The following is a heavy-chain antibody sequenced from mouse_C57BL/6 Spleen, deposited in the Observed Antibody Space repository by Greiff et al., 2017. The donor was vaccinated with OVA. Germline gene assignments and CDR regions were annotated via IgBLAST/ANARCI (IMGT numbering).Heavy chain of an antibody. J-gene: IGHJ3*01. CDR1: GYTFTSYW. V-gene: IGHV1-52*01. CDR2: IDPSDSDT. Sequence: QVQLQQPGAELVRPGSSVKLSCKASGYTFTSYWMHWVKQRPIQGLEWIGNIDPSDSDTHYNQKFKDKATLTVDKSSSTAYMQLSSLTSEDSAVDYCARSYGYDGGSWFADWGQGTLVTVSA. D-gene: IGHD2-2*01. CDR3: ARSYGYDGGSWFAD.